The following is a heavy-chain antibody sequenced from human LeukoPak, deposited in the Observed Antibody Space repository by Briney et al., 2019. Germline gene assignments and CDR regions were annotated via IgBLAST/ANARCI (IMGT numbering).Heavy chain of an antibody. J-gene: IGHJ4*02. Sequence: ASVKVSCKASGYTFTGYYMHWVRQAPGQGLEWMGRINPNSGGTQYAQKFQGRVTMTRDTSISTAYMELSRLRSDDTAVYYCARETKLEWLLIFDYWGQGTLVTVSS. D-gene: IGHD3-3*01. CDR3: ARETKLEWLLIFDY. V-gene: IGHV1-2*06. CDR2: INPNSGGT. CDR1: GYTFTGYY.